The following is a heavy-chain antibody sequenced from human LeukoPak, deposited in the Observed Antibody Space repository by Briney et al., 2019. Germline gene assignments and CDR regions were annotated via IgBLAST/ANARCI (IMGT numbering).Heavy chain of an antibody. Sequence: ASVKVSCKASGYTFTSYAMHWVRQAPGQRLEWMGWINAGNGNTKDSQKFQGRVTITRDTSASTAYMELSSLRSEDTAVYYCARDSNYYGSGSFDHWGQGTLVTVSS. V-gene: IGHV1-3*01. J-gene: IGHJ4*02. CDR3: ARDSNYYGSGSFDH. D-gene: IGHD3-10*01. CDR2: INAGNGNT. CDR1: GYTFTSYA.